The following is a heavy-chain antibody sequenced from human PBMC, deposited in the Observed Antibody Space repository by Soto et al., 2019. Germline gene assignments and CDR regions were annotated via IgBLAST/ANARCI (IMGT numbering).Heavy chain of an antibody. CDR3: AKDRMSSSSGPTFFYYYGMDV. J-gene: IGHJ6*02. V-gene: IGHV3-23*01. D-gene: IGHD6-6*01. CDR2: ISGSGGST. CDR1: GFTFSSYA. Sequence: ESGGGLVQPGGSLRLSCAASGFTFSSYAMSWVRQAPGKGLEWVSAISGSGGSTYYADSVKGRFTISRDNSKNTLYLQMNSLRAEDTAVYYCAKDRMSSSSGPTFFYYYGMDVWGQGTTVTVSS.